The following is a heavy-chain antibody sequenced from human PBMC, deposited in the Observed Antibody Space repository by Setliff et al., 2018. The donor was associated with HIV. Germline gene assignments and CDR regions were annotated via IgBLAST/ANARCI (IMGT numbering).Heavy chain of an antibody. V-gene: IGHV3-9*01. CDR3: ASTGLLLPRFGASYYYYGMDV. D-gene: IGHD3-10*01. Sequence: PGESLKISCVASGFTFDEYALHWVRQVPGKGLEWVSSIGWNGVSIAYADSVKGRFTISRDNAKNSLYLQMNSLRAEDTAVYFCASTGLLLPRFGASYYYYGMDVWGQGTTVTVSS. CDR1: GFTFDEYA. J-gene: IGHJ6*02. CDR2: IGWNGVSI.